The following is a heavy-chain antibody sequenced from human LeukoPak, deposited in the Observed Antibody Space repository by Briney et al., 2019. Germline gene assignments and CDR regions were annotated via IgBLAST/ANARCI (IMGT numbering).Heavy chain of an antibody. V-gene: IGHV3-23*01. Sequence: GGSLRLSCAASGFTFSSYAMSWVRQAPGKGLEWVSAISGSGGSTYYADSVKGRFTISRDNSKNTLYLQMNSLRAEDTAVYYCARSYTSYYYYYAMDVWGKGTTVTVSS. CDR1: GFTFSSYA. D-gene: IGHD3-16*01. CDR2: ISGSGGST. CDR3: ARSYTSYYYYYAMDV. J-gene: IGHJ6*04.